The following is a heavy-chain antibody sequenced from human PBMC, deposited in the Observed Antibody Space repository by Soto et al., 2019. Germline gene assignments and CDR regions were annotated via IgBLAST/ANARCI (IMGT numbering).Heavy chain of an antibody. CDR2: VSDSGDTS. D-gene: IGHD3-3*01. V-gene: IGHV3-23*01. J-gene: IGHJ3*02. CDR3: AKHSMTYDFRSGAVKGAFDI. CDR1: GFTFSSYA. Sequence: GGSLRLSCAASGFTFSSYAIAWVRLAPGQGLEWVSGVSDSGDTSYYADSVKGRFTISRDNSKNTVYLQMNSLRAEDTAVYYCAKHSMTYDFRSGAVKGAFDICGQGTMVTVSS.